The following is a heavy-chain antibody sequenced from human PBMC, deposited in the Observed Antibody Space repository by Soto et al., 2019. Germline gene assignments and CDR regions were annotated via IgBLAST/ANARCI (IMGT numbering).Heavy chain of an antibody. Sequence: PSETLSLTCTVSGVSLTTGGYYWSWIRQPPGKGLEWLGEINDSGSTNYNPSLKSRITISLDTSKKEISLRLSSVTAADTAVYYCARERGRYCSGESCYPFGPWGQGALVTVSS. CDR1: GVSLTTGGYY. CDR3: ARERGRYCSGESCYPFGP. J-gene: IGHJ5*02. V-gene: IGHV4-61*08. D-gene: IGHD2-15*01. CDR2: INDSGST.